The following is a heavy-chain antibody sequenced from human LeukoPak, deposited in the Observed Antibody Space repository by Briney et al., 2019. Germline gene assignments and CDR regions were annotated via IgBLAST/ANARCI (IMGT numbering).Heavy chain of an antibody. Sequence: ASETLSLTCIVSGGSISSHYWSWIRQPPGKGLEWIGYISYSGVTESNPSLKSRVTISVDTSKNQFSLKLSSVTAADTAVYYCARDGDYDFWSGYPAPLDYWGQGTLVTVSS. CDR3: ARDGDYDFWSGYPAPLDY. CDR2: ISYSGVT. V-gene: IGHV4-59*11. CDR1: GGSISSHY. D-gene: IGHD3-3*01. J-gene: IGHJ4*02.